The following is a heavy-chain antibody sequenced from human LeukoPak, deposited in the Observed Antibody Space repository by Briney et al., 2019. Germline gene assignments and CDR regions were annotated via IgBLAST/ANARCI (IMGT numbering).Heavy chain of an antibody. D-gene: IGHD3-22*01. Sequence: GGSLRLSCAASGFTFSSYSMNWVRQAPGKGLEWVSCISSSSTYIYYADSVKGRFTISRDNAKNSLYLQMNSLTAEDTALYYCARLSGYRPYYYYYYSIDVWSKGTTVTVSS. V-gene: IGHV3-21*04. CDR3: ARLSGYRPYYYYYYSIDV. CDR2: ISSSSTYI. CDR1: GFTFSSYS. J-gene: IGHJ6*03.